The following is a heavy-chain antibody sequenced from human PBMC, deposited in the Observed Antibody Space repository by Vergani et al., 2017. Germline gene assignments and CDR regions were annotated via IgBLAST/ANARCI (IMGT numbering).Heavy chain of an antibody. CDR3: AREDSSSWVLDAFDI. J-gene: IGHJ3*02. D-gene: IGHD6-6*01. CDR2: ISSSSSYI. CDR1: GFTFSSYS. Sequence: VQLVESGGGVVQPGGSLRLSCVASGFTFSSYSMNWVRQAPGKGLEWVSSISSSSSYIYYADSVKGRFTISRDNAKNSLYLQMNSLRAEDTAVYYCAREDSSSWVLDAFDIWGQGTMVTVSS. V-gene: IGHV3-21*01.